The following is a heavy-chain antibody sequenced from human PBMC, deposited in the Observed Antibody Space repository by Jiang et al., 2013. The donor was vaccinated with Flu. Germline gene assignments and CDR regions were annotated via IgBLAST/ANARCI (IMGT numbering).Heavy chain of an antibody. V-gene: IGHV4-59*01. D-gene: IGHD1-20*01. CDR3: ARAGITGTTEQDAFDI. J-gene: IGHJ3*02. Sequence: KSRVTISVDTSKNQFSLKLSSVTAADTAVYYCARAGITGTTEQDAFDIWGQGTMVTVSS.